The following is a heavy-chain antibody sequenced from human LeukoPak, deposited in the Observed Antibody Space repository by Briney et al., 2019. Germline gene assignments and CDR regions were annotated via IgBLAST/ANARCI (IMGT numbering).Heavy chain of an antibody. V-gene: IGHV3-66*01. CDR1: RFTFSSYW. Sequence: GGSLRLSCAASRFTFSSYWMTWVRQAPGKGLEWVSAIYSGGGTYYADSVRGRFTLSRDISKNTLYLQMNSLRAEDTAVYYCVRDASWGQGTLVTVSS. CDR2: IYSGGGT. CDR3: VRDAS. J-gene: IGHJ4*02.